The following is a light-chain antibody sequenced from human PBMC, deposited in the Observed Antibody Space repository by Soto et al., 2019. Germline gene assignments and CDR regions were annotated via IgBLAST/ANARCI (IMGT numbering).Light chain of an antibody. V-gene: IGKV1-5*01. Sequence: IQMTQSPSTLSASVGDRVTITCRASHNIERWMAWYQQKRGRAPSLLIFDATTLHSGVPSRFSGGGSGTEFTLTINGLQPDDFATYYCQQYNSYWATFGQGTKLEIK. CDR3: QQYNSYWAT. CDR1: HNIERW. J-gene: IGKJ2*01. CDR2: DAT.